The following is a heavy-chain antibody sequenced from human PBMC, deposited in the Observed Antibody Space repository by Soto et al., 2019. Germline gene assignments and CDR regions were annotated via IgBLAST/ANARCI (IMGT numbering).Heavy chain of an antibody. D-gene: IGHD2-21*01. CDR1: GFTFSTYS. J-gene: IGHJ3*02. Sequence: SGGSLRLSCAASGFTFSTYSMNWVRQAPGKGLEWVSYISGGSSSIYYADSVKGRFKISRDNAHNSLYLQMNSLRAEDTAVYYCVSRGIDFDAFDIWGQGTMVTVSS. V-gene: IGHV3-48*01. CDR3: VSRGIDFDAFDI. CDR2: ISGGSSSI.